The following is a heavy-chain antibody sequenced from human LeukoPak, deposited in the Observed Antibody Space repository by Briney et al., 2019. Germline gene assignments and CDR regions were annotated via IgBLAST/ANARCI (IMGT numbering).Heavy chain of an antibody. J-gene: IGHJ4*02. D-gene: IGHD3-22*01. CDR2: ISGSGGST. Sequence: PGGSLRLSCAASGFTFSSYAMSWVRQAPGKGLEWVSTISGSGGSTYYADSVKGRFTISRDNSKNTLYLQMNSLRAEDTAVYYCAKLSSGYSYDGPVDYWGQGTLVTVSS. V-gene: IGHV3-23*01. CDR1: GFTFSSYA. CDR3: AKLSSGYSYDGPVDY.